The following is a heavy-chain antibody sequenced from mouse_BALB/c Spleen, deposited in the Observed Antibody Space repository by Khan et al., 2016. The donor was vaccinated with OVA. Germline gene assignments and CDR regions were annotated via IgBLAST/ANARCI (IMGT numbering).Heavy chain of an antibody. V-gene: IGHV3-6*02. J-gene: IGHJ2*01. Sequence: EVQLQESGPGLVKPSQSLSLTCSVTGYSFTSGYYWNWIRQFPGNKLEWMGYINYDGSNNYNPSLKNRISITRATSKNQFFLKLNSVTTEDTATYYCARDYYGSSYYFDYWGQGTTLTVSS. D-gene: IGHD1-1*01. CDR2: INYDGSN. CDR1: GYSFTSGYY. CDR3: ARDYYGSSYYFDY.